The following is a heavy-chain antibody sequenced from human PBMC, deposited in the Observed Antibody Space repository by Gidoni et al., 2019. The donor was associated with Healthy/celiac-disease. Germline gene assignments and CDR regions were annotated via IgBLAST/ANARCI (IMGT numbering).Heavy chain of an antibody. D-gene: IGHD5-18*01. CDR3: AKVNGYSYGNPIDY. V-gene: IGHV3-23*01. CDR1: VFTFSSYA. J-gene: IGHJ4*02. Sequence: EVQLLESGGGLVQPGGSLRLSCAASVFTFSSYAMSWVRQAPGKGLEWVSAISGSGGSTYYADSVKGRFTISRDNSKNTLYLQMNSLRAEDTAVYYCAKVNGYSYGNPIDYWGQGTLVTVSS. CDR2: ISGSGGST.